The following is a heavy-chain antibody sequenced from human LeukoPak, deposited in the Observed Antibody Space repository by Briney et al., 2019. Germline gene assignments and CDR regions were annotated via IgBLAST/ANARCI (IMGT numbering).Heavy chain of an antibody. J-gene: IGHJ6*02. D-gene: IGHD3-22*01. CDR2: IGISSGNT. CDR1: GFPFSDYS. V-gene: IGHV3-48*04. Sequence: AGGSLRLSCTASGFPFSDYSMNWVRQAPGKGLEWISYIGISSGNTKYADSVRGRFTISADNAKNSLYLQMNSLRAEDTAVYYCANPPVITYYYGMDVWGQGTTVTVSS. CDR3: ANPPVITYYYGMDV.